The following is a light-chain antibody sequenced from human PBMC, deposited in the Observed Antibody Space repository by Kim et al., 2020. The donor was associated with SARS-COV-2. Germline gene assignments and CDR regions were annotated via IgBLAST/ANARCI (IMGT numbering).Light chain of an antibody. CDR3: QQYYSYPFA. V-gene: IGKV1-8*01. CDR1: QGMSSY. J-gene: IGKJ3*01. Sequence: ASTGDRVTITCRASQGMSSYLAWYQQKPGKAPKLLIYAASTLQSGVPSRFSGSGSGTDFTLTISCLQSEDFATYYCQQYYSYPFAFGPGTKVDIK. CDR2: AAS.